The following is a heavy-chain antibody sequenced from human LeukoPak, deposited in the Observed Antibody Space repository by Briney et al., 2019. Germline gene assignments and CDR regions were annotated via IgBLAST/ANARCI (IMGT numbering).Heavy chain of an antibody. CDR3: AKDLKPYYYDSSGYYYEYYFDY. Sequence: SGGSLRLSCAASGFIFSTYGMHWVRQAPGKGLEWVAVIWYDGSNKYYADSVKGRFTISRDNSKNTLYLQMNSLRAEDTALYYCAKDLKPYYYDSSGYYYEYYFDYWGQGTLVTVSS. J-gene: IGHJ4*02. CDR1: GFIFSTYG. D-gene: IGHD3-22*01. V-gene: IGHV3-33*06. CDR2: IWYDGSNK.